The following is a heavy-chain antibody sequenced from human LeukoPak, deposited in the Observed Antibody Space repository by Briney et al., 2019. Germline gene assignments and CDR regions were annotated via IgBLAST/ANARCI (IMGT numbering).Heavy chain of an antibody. CDR1: GLSLNNYA. D-gene: IGHD5-18*01. Sequence: GGSLRLSCTASGLSLNNYAMSWVRQAPGKGLECVSVIYTGGNTDYGDSVKGRFTISRDNSKNTLYLQMNSLRAEDTAVYYCARGGRPAVERDMNKVFGYFDLWGRGTLVAVSS. CDR2: IYTGGNT. CDR3: ARGGRPAVERDMNKVFGYFDL. J-gene: IGHJ2*01. V-gene: IGHV3-53*01.